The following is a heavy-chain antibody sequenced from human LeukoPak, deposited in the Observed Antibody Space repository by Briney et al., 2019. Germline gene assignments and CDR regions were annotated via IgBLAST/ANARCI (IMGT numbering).Heavy chain of an antibody. Sequence: PGGSLRLSCAASGFTFSSYAMSWVRQAPGKGLEWVSVIYSGGSTYYADSVKGRFTISRDNSKNTLYLQMNSLRAEDTAVYYCAREEGYDSNTYWGQGTLVTVSS. CDR3: AREEGYDSNTY. CDR2: IYSGGST. J-gene: IGHJ4*02. CDR1: GFTFSSYA. V-gene: IGHV3-53*01. D-gene: IGHD3-22*01.